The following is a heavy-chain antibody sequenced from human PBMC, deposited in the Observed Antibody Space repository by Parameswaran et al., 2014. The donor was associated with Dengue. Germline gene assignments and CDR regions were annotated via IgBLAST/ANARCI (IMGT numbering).Heavy chain of an antibody. V-gene: IGHV3-21*01. D-gene: IGHD2-2*01. Sequence: VRQAPGKGLEWVSSISSSSSYIYYADSVKGRFTISRDNAKNSLYLQMNSLRAEDTAVYYCARGYCSSTSCYAGDYYYYYGMDVWGQGTTVTVSS. J-gene: IGHJ6*02. CDR3: ARGYCSSTSCYAGDYYYYYGMDV. CDR2: ISSSSSYI.